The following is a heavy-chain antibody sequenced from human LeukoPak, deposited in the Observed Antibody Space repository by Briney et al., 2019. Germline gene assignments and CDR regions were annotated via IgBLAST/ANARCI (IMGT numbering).Heavy chain of an antibody. J-gene: IGHJ4*02. CDR2: ISASGGST. CDR3: ARYCSGGCYSGLDY. D-gene: IGHD2-15*01. V-gene: IGHV3-23*01. Sequence: GGSLRLSCAASGFTFSSYAMSWVRQAPGKGLEWVSSISASGGSTYYADSVKGRFTISRDNSKNTLYLQMDSLRAEDTAVYYCARYCSGGCYSGLDYWGQGTLVTVPS. CDR1: GFTFSSYA.